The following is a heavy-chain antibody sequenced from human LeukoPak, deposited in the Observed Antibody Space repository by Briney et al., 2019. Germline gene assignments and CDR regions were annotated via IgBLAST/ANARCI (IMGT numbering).Heavy chain of an antibody. Sequence: GRSLRLSCAASVFSFSSSGMHWVRQAPGKGLEWVAVISHDGSHNLYVDSVKGRFTISRDNSENTLYLQMNSLSAEDAAMYYCAKDLGYCSSGVCYNALFDYWGQGTLVTVSS. J-gene: IGHJ4*02. CDR1: VFSFSSSG. V-gene: IGHV3-30*18. D-gene: IGHD2-8*01. CDR3: AKDLGYCSSGVCYNALFDY. CDR2: ISHDGSHN.